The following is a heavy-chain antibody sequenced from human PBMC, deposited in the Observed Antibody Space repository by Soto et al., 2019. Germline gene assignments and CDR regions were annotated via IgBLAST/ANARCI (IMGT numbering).Heavy chain of an antibody. CDR3: ARDLSPGYFDY. Sequence: EVQLVESGGGLVQPGGSLSLSCAASGFNFVSYWMHWVRQVPGKGLVWVSRIDNHGSDTAYADSVRGRFTISRDNAKNTLYLHVNRLRAEDTAVYYCARDLSPGYFDYWGQGTLVSVSS. V-gene: IGHV3-74*01. CDR2: IDNHGSDT. CDR1: GFNFVSYW. J-gene: IGHJ4*02.